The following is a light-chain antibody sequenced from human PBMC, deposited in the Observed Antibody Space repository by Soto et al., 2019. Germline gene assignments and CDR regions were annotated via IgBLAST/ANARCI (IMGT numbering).Light chain of an antibody. Sequence: ETVLTQSPATLSLSPGERATLSCRASQSVSNYLAWYQQTPGQAPRLLIYDASNRATGIPDRFSGSGSGTDFTLTISSLEPEDFAVYYCQQRSNWPTFGQGTKLEIK. V-gene: IGKV3-11*01. J-gene: IGKJ2*01. CDR1: QSVSNY. CDR3: QQRSNWPT. CDR2: DAS.